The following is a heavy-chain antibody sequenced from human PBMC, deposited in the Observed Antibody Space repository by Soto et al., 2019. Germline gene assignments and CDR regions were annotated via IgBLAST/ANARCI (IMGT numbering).Heavy chain of an antibody. CDR2: ISGSGGST. J-gene: IGHJ4*02. Sequence: EVQLLESGGGLVQPGGSLRLSCAAAGFTFSIYAMSWVRQAPGKGLEWVSAISGSGGSTYYADSVKGRFTISRDNSKKTLYLQMNSLRADDTAVYYCAKATRCGAATLIRDYWGQGTLVTVSS. CDR1: GFTFSIYA. V-gene: IGHV3-23*01. CDR3: AKATRCGAATLIRDY. D-gene: IGHD6-13*01.